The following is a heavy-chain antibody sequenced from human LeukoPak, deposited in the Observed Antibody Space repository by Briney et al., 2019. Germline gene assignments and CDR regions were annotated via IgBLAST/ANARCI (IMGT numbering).Heavy chain of an antibody. CDR1: GYTFTDYY. CDR3: TREPSVDYDLLSHWFDP. Sequence: GASVKVSCKASGYTFTDYYIHWVRQAPGQGLEWMGWINPKNGGTNYAQNFQGRVTMTRDTSISTAYMEVSRLRSDDTAVYYCTREPSVDYDLLSHWFDPWGQGTLVTVSS. V-gene: IGHV1-2*02. J-gene: IGHJ5*02. D-gene: IGHD3-9*01. CDR2: INPKNGGT.